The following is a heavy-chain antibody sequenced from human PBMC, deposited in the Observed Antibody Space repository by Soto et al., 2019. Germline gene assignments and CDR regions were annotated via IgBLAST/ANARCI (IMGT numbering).Heavy chain of an antibody. V-gene: IGHV3-30*18. Sequence: PGGSLRLSCAASGFTFSSCGMHWIRQAPGKGLERVAVISYDGTNKYYADFVKGRFTISRDNSKHTLYLQIKSLRAEDTADYCCAKDVCSPNYYYYGMHVCGQGTTVTVSS. CDR1: GFTFSSCG. CDR2: ISYDGTNK. D-gene: IGHD6-13*01. CDR3: AKDVCSPNYYYYGMHV. J-gene: IGHJ6*02.